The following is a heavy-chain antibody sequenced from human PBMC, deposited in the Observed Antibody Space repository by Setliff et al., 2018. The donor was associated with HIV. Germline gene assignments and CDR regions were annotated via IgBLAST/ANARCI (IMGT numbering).Heavy chain of an antibody. D-gene: IGHD3-16*01. V-gene: IGHV1-46*01. CDR2: INPSGGST. Sequence: ASVKVSCKASGYTFTSYHMYWVRQAPGQGLEWMGSINPSGGSTSYAQKFRGRITVTRDTSTSTVYMEMSSLRSEDTAIYFCARDPNARLTYIYYGMDVWGQGTTVTVSS. J-gene: IGHJ6*02. CDR3: ARDPNARLTYIYYGMDV. CDR1: GYTFTSYH.